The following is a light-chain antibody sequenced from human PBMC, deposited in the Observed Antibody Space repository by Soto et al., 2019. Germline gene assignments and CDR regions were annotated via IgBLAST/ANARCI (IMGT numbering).Light chain of an antibody. V-gene: IGLV2-23*02. J-gene: IGLJ1*01. CDR1: SSDVGNYNL. CDR3: CSYAYSGTXV. CDR2: EVN. Sequence: QSVLTQPASVSGSPGQSITISCTGTSSDVGNYNLVSWYQHHPGKAPKLMIYEVNKRPSGVSNRFSGSKSGNTASLTVSGLQAEDEADYYCCSYAYSGTXVFGTGTKVTVL.